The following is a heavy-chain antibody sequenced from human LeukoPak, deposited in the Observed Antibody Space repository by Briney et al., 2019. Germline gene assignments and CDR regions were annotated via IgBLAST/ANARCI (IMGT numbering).Heavy chain of an antibody. V-gene: IGHV3-7*01. CDR2: INQDGREK. CDR1: GFTFSNSG. Sequence: GGSLRLSCAASGFTFSNSGMTWVRQAPGKGLEWVANINQDGREKQYVDSVKGRFTISRDNAKNSLYLQMNSLRAEDTAVYYCARDGVRDGLYFDYWGQGTLVTVSS. CDR3: ARDGVRDGLYFDY. J-gene: IGHJ4*02. D-gene: IGHD5-24*01.